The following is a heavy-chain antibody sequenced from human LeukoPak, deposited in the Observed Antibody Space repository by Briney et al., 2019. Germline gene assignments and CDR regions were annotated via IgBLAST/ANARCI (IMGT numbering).Heavy chain of an antibody. CDR1: GFTFSDYH. CDR3: ARVDSSDWNYSGGYLHF. J-gene: IGHJ4*02. CDR2: ISRSADTM. D-gene: IGHD1-7*01. Sequence: GGSLRLSCAASGFTFSDYHMTWIRQTPGKGLEWVSEISRSADTMNYADSVKGRFTVSRDNANKFLYLQMNGLRAEDTAFYYCARVDSSDWNYSGGYLHFWGQGTLVTVSS. V-gene: IGHV3-11*01.